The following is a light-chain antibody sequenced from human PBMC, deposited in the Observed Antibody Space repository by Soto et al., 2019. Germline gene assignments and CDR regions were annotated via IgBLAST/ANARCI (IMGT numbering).Light chain of an antibody. CDR1: SGSIASNY. Sequence: NFMLTQPHSVSESPGKTVTISCTRSSGSIASNYVQWYQQRPGSFPTTVIYEDNQRPSGVPDRFSGSIASSSNSASLTISGLKTEDEADYYCQSYDSSNLWVFGGGTKLTVL. CDR3: QSYDSSNLWV. J-gene: IGLJ3*02. V-gene: IGLV6-57*01. CDR2: EDN.